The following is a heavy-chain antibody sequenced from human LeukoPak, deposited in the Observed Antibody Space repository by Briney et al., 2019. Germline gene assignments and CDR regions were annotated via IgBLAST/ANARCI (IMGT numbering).Heavy chain of an antibody. CDR1: GLTFSSYA. J-gene: IGHJ5*02. CDR2: ISYDGSNK. CDR3: ARDFGDGGWFDP. D-gene: IGHD2-21*02. Sequence: GGSLRLSCAASGLTFSSYAMHWVRQAPGKGLEWVAVISYDGSNKYYADSVKGRFTISRDNSKNTLYLQMNSLRAEDTAVYYCARDFGDGGWFDPWGQGTLVTVSS. V-gene: IGHV3-30*04.